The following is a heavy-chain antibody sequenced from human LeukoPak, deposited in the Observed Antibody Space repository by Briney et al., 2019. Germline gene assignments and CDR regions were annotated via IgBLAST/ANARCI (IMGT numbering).Heavy chain of an antibody. D-gene: IGHD3-22*01. CDR3: ARATMIAGWDY. Sequence: PSETLSLTCAVYGGSFSGYYWSWIRQPPGKGLEWIGEINHSGSTNYNPSLKSRVTISVDTSKNQFSLKLSSVTAADTAVYYCARATMIAGWDYWGQGTRVTVSS. CDR1: GGSFSGYY. CDR2: INHSGST. J-gene: IGHJ4*02. V-gene: IGHV4-34*01.